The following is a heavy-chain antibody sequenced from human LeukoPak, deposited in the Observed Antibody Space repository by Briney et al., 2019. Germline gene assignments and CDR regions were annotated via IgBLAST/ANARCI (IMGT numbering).Heavy chain of an antibody. Sequence: PGGSLRLSCAASGFTFHDYAMHWVRQTPGKGLEWVSGISWNSGGIGYADSVKGRFTISRDNAKNSLYLQMNSLRAEDTAVYYCARGFHHLYPHPFDIWGQGTMVTVSS. J-gene: IGHJ3*02. CDR3: ARGFHHLYPHPFDI. D-gene: IGHD1-14*01. CDR2: ISWNSGGI. CDR1: GFTFHDYA. V-gene: IGHV3-9*01.